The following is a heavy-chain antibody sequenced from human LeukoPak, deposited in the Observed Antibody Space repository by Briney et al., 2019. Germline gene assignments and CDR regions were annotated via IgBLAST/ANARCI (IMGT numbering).Heavy chain of an antibody. CDR2: IYYSGST. CDR3: ARDLMSDDIGWELRYFDY. J-gene: IGHJ4*02. CDR1: GYSISSGYY. Sequence: PSETLSLTCTVSGYSISSGYYWGWIRQPPGKGLEWIGSIYYSGSTYYNPSLKSRVTISVDTSKNQFSLKLSSVTAADTAVYYCARDLMSDDIGWELRYFDYWGQGTLVTVSS. V-gene: IGHV4-38-2*02. D-gene: IGHD1-26*01.